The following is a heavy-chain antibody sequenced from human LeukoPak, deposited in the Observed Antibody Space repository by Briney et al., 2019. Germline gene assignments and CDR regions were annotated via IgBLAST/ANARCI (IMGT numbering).Heavy chain of an antibody. Sequence: ASVKVCCKASGYTFTNYAMHWVRQAPGQRLEWMGWINVGNGNTKYSQKFQGRVTITRDTSASSAYMQLSSLRSEDTAVYYCARKTYGDYVYFDLWGRGTLVTVSS. CDR2: INVGNGNT. CDR1: GYTFTNYA. D-gene: IGHD4-17*01. J-gene: IGHJ2*01. V-gene: IGHV1-3*01. CDR3: ARKTYGDYVYFDL.